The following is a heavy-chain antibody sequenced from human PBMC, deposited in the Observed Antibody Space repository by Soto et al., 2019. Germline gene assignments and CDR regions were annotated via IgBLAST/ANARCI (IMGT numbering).Heavy chain of an antibody. CDR3: ARLLFYDEYFDY. CDR1: GYSFTRYW. J-gene: IGHJ4*02. Sequence: GESLKISCKGSGYSFTRYWIGWGRQMPGKGLERNGIIYPGESDNRYSPSFQGQVTISADKSISTAYLQWSSLKASDTAMYFCARLLFYDEYFDYWGQGTLVTVSS. D-gene: IGHD5-12*01. CDR2: IYPGESDN. V-gene: IGHV5-51*01.